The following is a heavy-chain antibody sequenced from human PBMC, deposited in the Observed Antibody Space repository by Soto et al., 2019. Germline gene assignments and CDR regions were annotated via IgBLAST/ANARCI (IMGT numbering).Heavy chain of an antibody. CDR2: ISGTGRST. D-gene: IGHD4-17*01. CDR1: GFSFSSYA. CDR3: AKSYGDYVFFDY. V-gene: IGHV3-23*01. Sequence: EVQLLESGGGVGQPGGSLRLSCAATGFSFSSYALNWFRQAPGKGLEWVPGISGTGRSTDYADSWKGRLTISRDNSKNTLQRKMNSLIAGDTDVYSVAKSYGDYVFFDYWGQGSLVTVPS. J-gene: IGHJ4*02.